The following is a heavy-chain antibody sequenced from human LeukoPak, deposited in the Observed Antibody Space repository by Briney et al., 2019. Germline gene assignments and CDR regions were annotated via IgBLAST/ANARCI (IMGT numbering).Heavy chain of an antibody. V-gene: IGHV1-69*05. CDR2: IIPIFGTA. Sequence: ASVKVSCKASGGTFSSYAISWVRQAPGQGLEWMGRIIPIFGTANYAQKFQGRVTITTDESTSTAYMELSSLRSEDTAVYYCARDPYGSGSYSHWGQGTLVTVSS. CDR3: ARDPYGSGSYSH. CDR1: GGTFSSYA. D-gene: IGHD3-10*01. J-gene: IGHJ4*02.